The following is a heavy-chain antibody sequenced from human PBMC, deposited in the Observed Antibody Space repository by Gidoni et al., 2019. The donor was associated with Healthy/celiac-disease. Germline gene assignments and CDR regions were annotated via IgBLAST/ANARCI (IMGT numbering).Heavy chain of an antibody. V-gene: IGHV4-59*01. J-gene: IGHJ3*02. D-gene: IGHD6-19*01. CDR2: IYYSGST. CDR1: RGSISSYY. CDR3: ARGAGVAADAFDI. Sequence: QVQLQESGPGLVKPSETLSLTCTVSRGSISSYYWSWIRQPPGKGLAWIGYIYYSGSTNYNPSLKSRVTISVDTSKNQFSLKLSSVTAADTAVYYCARGAGVAADAFDIWGQGTMVTVSS.